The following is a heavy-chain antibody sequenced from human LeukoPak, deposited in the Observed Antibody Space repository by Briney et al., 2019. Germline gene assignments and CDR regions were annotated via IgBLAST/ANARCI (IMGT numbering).Heavy chain of an antibody. CDR2: ISGSGGST. CDR3: AKDGLLTASLNWFDP. V-gene: IGHV3-23*01. Sequence: GGSLRLSCAASGFTFSSFAMTWVRQAPGKGLEWVSAISGSGGSTYYADSVKGRFTISRDNSKNTLYLQMNSLRAEDTAVYYCAKDGLLTASLNWFDPWGQGTLVTVSS. D-gene: IGHD1-14*01. CDR1: GFTFSSFA. J-gene: IGHJ5*02.